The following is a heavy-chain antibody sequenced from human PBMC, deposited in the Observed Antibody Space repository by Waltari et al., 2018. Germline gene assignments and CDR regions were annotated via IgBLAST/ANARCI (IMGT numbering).Heavy chain of an antibody. CDR3: AKDRASISSLDYFYYYYMDV. D-gene: IGHD6-6*01. Sequence: QVQLVESGGGVVQPGGSLRLSWAGSGFTVSSHGMHWVGQAPGKGLEWVAFIRFDGSHTYYADSVKGRFTISRDNSKNTLYLQMNSLRAEDTAVYFCAKDRASISSLDYFYYYYMDVWGKGTTVTVSS. V-gene: IGHV3-30*02. J-gene: IGHJ6*03. CDR1: GFTVSSHG. CDR2: IRFDGSHT.